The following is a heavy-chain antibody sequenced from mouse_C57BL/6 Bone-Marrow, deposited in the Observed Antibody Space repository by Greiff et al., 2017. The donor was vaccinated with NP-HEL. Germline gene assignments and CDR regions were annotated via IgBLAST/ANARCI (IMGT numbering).Heavy chain of an antibody. J-gene: IGHJ2*01. CDR2: IYPGSGST. D-gene: IGHD1-1*01. CDR1: GYTFTSYW. V-gene: IGHV1-55*01. Sequence: QVQLKQSGAELVKPGASVKMSCKASGYTFTSYWITWVKQRPGQGLEWIGDIYPGSGSTNYNEKFKSKATLTVDTSSSTAYMQLSSLTSEDSAVYYCAPIYYYGSSYPVYFDYWGQGTTLTVSS. CDR3: APIYYYGSSYPVYFDY.